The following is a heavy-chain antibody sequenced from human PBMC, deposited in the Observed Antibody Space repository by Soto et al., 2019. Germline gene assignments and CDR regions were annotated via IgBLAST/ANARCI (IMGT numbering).Heavy chain of an antibody. J-gene: IGHJ6*02. CDR3: AKDLYSVLVVAVTALGGMDV. CDR1: GFTFSNYV. CDR2: ISGSGHNT. D-gene: IGHD2-21*02. V-gene: IGHV3-23*01. Sequence: EVQLLESGGGLVQPGGSLRLSCAASGFTFSNYVMNWVRQSPGKGLEWVSVISGSGHNTYNADSVKGRCTISRDNSKDTLFLQMNSLRAEDTAIYYCAKDLYSVLVVAVTALGGMDVWGQGTAVTVSS.